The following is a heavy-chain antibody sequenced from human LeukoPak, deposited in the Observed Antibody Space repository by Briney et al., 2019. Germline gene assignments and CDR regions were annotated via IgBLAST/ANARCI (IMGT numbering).Heavy chain of an antibody. Sequence: PSETLSLTCTVSGGSISSYYWSWIRQPPGKGLEWIGYIYYSGSTNYNPSLKSRVTISVDTSKNQFSLKLSSVTASDTAVYYCARRPNGFDIWGQGTRVTVSS. V-gene: IGHV4-59*08. CDR1: GGSISSYY. J-gene: IGHJ3*02. CDR3: ARRPNGFDI. CDR2: IYYSGST.